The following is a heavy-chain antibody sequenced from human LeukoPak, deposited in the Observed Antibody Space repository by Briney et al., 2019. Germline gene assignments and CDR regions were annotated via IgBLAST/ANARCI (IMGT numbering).Heavy chain of an antibody. J-gene: IGHJ6*02. V-gene: IGHV1-69*13. CDR1: GGTFSSYA. CDR3: ARDPLAIHQVYYGMDV. Sequence: ASVKVSCKASGGTFSSYAISWVRQAPGQGLEWMGGIIPIFGTANYAQKFQGRVTITADESTSTAYMELSSLRSEDAAVYYCARDPLAIHQVYYGMDVWGQGTTVTVSS. D-gene: IGHD5-18*01. CDR2: IIPIFGTA.